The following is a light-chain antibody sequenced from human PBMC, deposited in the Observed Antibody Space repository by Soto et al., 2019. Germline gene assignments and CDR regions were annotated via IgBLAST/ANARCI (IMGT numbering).Light chain of an antibody. CDR2: GAS. CDR3: QQRDKWPRT. CDR1: QSVGSY. J-gene: IGKJ2*01. Sequence: DIVLTQSPATLSLSPGERATLSCRASQSVGSYLAWFQHKPGQAPRLLIYGASNRATDIPGRFSGRGSGTYFTLSISSLESGDSAVYYCQQRDKWPRTFGQGTKLEIK. V-gene: IGKV3-11*01.